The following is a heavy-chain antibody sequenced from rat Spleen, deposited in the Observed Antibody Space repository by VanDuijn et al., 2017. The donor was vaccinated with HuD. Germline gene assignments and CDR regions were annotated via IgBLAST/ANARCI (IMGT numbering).Heavy chain of an antibody. CDR3: ARCPIGPAAY. V-gene: IGHV2S8*01. CDR2: IWSGGST. Sequence: QVQLKESGPGLVQPSRTLSLTCTVSGFSLTSYGVSWVRQPPGKGLEWIAAIWSGGSTYYNSALKSRLSISRDTSKSQVFLKMNNLQTEDTAMYFCARCPIGPAAYWGQGTLVTVSS. CDR1: GFSLTSYG. D-gene: IGHD3-1*01. J-gene: IGHJ3*01.